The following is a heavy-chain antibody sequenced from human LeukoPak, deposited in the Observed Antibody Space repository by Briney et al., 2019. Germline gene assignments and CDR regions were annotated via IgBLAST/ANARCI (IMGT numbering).Heavy chain of an antibody. V-gene: IGHV4-59*08. CDR2: IYYSGST. D-gene: IGHD5-24*01. CDR1: GGSISSYY. CDR3: ARHRSGWLQSSFDY. Sequence: PSETLSLTRTVSGGSISSYYWSWIRQPPGKGLEWIGYIYYSGSTNYNPSLKSRVTISVDTSKNQFSLKLSSVTAADTAVYYCARHRSGWLQSSFDYWGQGTLVTVSS. J-gene: IGHJ4*02.